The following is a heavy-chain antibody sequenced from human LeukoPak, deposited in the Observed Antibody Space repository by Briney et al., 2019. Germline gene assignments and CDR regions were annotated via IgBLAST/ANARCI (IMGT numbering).Heavy chain of an antibody. CDR3: AKEKTTRSALGFDY. V-gene: IGHV3-23*01. Sequence: GGTLRLSCAASDFTFTSYGMSWVRQAPGKGLGWVSAISGSGGSTYYADSVKGRFTISRDNSKNTLYLRMNSLRVEDTAVYYCAKEKTTRSALGFDYWGQGTLVTVSS. CDR2: ISGSGGST. J-gene: IGHJ4*02. CDR1: DFTFTSYG. D-gene: IGHD4-17*01.